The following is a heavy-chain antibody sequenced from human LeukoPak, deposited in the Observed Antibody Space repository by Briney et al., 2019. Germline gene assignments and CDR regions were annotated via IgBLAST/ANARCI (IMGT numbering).Heavy chain of an antibody. J-gene: IGHJ3*02. V-gene: IGHV3-30-3*01. CDR2: ISYDGSNK. D-gene: IGHD4-17*01. Sequence: GGSLRLSRAASGFTFSSYAMHWVRQAPGKGLEWVAVISYDGSNKYYADSVKGRFTISRDNSKNTLYLQMNSLRAEDTAVYYCAKDPNGDYVGAFDMWGPGTMVTVSS. CDR3: AKDPNGDYVGAFDM. CDR1: GFTFSSYA.